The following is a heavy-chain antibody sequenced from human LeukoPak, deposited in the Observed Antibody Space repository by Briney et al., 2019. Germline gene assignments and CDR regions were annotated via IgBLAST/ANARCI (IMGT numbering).Heavy chain of an antibody. CDR2: INSDGGST. J-gene: IGHJ5*02. D-gene: IGHD3-22*01. CDR1: GFTFSSYW. Sequence: PGGSLRLSCAASGFTFSSYWMHWVRQAPGKGLVWVSRINSDGGSTTYADSVKGRFTISRDNAKNTLYLQMNSMRAEDTAVYYCARDDGLDDYNSSAYQNWFDPWGQGTLVTVSS. V-gene: IGHV3-74*01. CDR3: ARDDGLDDYNSSAYQNWFDP.